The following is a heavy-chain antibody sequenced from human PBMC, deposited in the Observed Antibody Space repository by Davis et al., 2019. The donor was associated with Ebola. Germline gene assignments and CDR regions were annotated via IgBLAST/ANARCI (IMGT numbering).Heavy chain of an antibody. CDR1: GFTVSSNY. J-gene: IGHJ4*02. V-gene: IGHV3-66*01. D-gene: IGHD6-19*01. CDR2: IYSGGST. CDR3: ARGSGYSSGWYDY. Sequence: GGSLRLSCAASGFTVSSNYMSWVRQAPGKGLEWVSVIYSGGSTYYADSVQGRFTISRDNSKNTLYLQMNSLRAEDTAVYYCARGSGYSSGWYDYWGQGTLVTVSS.